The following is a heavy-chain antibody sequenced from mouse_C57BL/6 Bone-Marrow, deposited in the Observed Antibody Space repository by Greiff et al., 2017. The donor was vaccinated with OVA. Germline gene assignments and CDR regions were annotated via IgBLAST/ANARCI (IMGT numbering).Heavy chain of an antibody. D-gene: IGHD2-4*01. CDR2: ISSGGSYT. Sequence: EVKVVESGGDLVKPGGSLKLSCAASGFTFSSYGMSWVRQTPDKRLEWVATISSGGSYTYYPDSVKGRFTISRDNATNTLYLQMSSLKSEDTAMYYCARHYDYDGFAMDYWGQGTSVTVSS. V-gene: IGHV5-6*01. CDR1: GFTFSSYG. J-gene: IGHJ4*01. CDR3: ARHYDYDGFAMDY.